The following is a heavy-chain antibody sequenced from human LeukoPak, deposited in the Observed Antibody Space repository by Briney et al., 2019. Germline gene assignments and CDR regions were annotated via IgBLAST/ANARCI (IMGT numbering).Heavy chain of an antibody. CDR3: AKETVVVLAATTDAFDI. Sequence: PGGSLRLSCAASGFTFSSYAMSWVRQAPGKGLEWVSGISGSGGYTYYADSVKGRFTLSRDNSKNTLYPQMNSLRAEDTAVYYCAKETVVVLAATTDAFDIWGQGTRDPVSS. D-gene: IGHD2-15*01. J-gene: IGHJ3*02. V-gene: IGHV3-23*01. CDR1: GFTFSSYA. CDR2: ISGSGGYT.